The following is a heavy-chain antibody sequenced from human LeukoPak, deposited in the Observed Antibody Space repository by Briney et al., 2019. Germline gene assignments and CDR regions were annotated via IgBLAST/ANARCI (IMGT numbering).Heavy chain of an antibody. CDR2: IYYSGST. Sequence: PSQTLSLTCTVSGGSISSGDYYWSWIRQPPGKGLEWIGNIYYSGSTYYNPSLKSRVTISVDTSKNQFSLKLSSVTAADTAVYYCARDQGGSYSSSGYFDYWGQGTLVTVSS. J-gene: IGHJ4*02. V-gene: IGHV4-30-4*08. CDR3: ARDQGGSYSSSGYFDY. D-gene: IGHD1-26*01. CDR1: GGSISSGDYY.